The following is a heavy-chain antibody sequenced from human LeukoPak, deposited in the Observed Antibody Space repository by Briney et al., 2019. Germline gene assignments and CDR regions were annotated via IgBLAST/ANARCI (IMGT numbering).Heavy chain of an antibody. D-gene: IGHD3-10*01. CDR1: GFTFSLYG. Sequence: PGGSLRLSCAASGFTFSLYGMHWVRQAPGKGLEWVAVISYDGSNKYYADSVKGRFTNSRDNSKNTLYLQMNSLRAEDTAVYYCAKDRDDYYYMDVWGKGTTVTVSS. J-gene: IGHJ6*03. CDR3: AKDRDDYYYMDV. V-gene: IGHV3-30*18. CDR2: ISYDGSNK.